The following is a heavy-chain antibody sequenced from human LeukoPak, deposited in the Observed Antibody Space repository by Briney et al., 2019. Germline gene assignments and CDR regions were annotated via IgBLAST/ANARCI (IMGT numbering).Heavy chain of an antibody. V-gene: IGHV4-59*01. D-gene: IGHD1-26*01. J-gene: IGHJ4*02. CDR3: ARMSPRATKASFDY. CDR2: IYYSRST. Sequence: SETLSLTCTVSGGSISSYYWSWIRQPPGKGLEWIGYIYYSRSTNYNPSLKSRVTISVDTSKNQFSLKLSSVTAADTAVYYCARMSPRATKASFDYWGQGTLVTVSS. CDR1: GGSISSYY.